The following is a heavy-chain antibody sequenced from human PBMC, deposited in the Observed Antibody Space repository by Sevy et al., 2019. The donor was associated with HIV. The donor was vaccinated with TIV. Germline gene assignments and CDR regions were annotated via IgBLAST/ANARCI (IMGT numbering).Heavy chain of an antibody. CDR2: IGAYNGNT. Sequence: ASVKVSCKASGYTFTNYGISWVRQAPGQGLEWMGWIGAYNGNTNYAQKPQGRDTWTKDTSTRTAYMDLRSLRSDDTAVYYCAGLSTVRGQFNWFDSWGQGTLVTVSS. CDR3: AGLSTVRGQFNWFDS. D-gene: IGHD3-10*01. J-gene: IGHJ5*01. V-gene: IGHV1-18*01. CDR1: GYTFTNYG.